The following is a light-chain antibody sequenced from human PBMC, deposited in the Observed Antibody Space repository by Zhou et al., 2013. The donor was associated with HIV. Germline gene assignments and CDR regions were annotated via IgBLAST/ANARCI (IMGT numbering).Light chain of an antibody. J-gene: IGKJ2*01. CDR2: GAS. V-gene: IGKV3-20*01. CDR3: QQYGSSPFT. CDR1: HTISANY. Sequence: EIVLTQSPGTLSLSPGERATLSCRASHTISANYLAWYQQKPGQAPRLLVYGASTRATGIPDRFTGSGSGTDFTLTFTTLGPEDFAVYFCQQYGSSPFTFGQGTKLEIK.